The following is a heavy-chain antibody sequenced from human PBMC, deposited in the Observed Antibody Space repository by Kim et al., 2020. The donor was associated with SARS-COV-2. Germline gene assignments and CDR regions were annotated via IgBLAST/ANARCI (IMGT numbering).Heavy chain of an antibody. CDR1: GGSISSGSYY. D-gene: IGHD2-2*01. Sequence: SETLSLTCTVSGGSISSGSYYWSWIRQPAGKGLEWIGRIYTSGSTNYNPSLKSRVTISVDTSKNQFSLKLSSVTAADTAVYYCARAPVVPAAIFYYYGMDVWGQGTTVTVSS. CDR3: ARAPVVPAAIFYYYGMDV. V-gene: IGHV4-61*02. CDR2: IYTSGST. J-gene: IGHJ6*02.